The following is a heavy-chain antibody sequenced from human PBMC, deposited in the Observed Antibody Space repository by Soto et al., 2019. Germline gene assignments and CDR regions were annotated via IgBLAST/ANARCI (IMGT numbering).Heavy chain of an antibody. CDR3: ARDSRGYDFWSGYASVSYGMDV. J-gene: IGHJ6*02. CDR2: IYYSGST. CDR1: GGSISSYY. Sequence: SETLSLTCTVSGGSISSYYWSWIRQPPGKGLEWIGYIYYSGSTNYDPSLKSRVTISVDTSKNQFSLKLSSVTAADTAVYYCARDSRGYDFWSGYASVSYGMDVWGQGTTVTVSS. D-gene: IGHD3-3*01. V-gene: IGHV4-59*01.